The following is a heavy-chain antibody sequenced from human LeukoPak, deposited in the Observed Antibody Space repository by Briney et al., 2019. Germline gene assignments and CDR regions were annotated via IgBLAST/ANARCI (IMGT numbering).Heavy chain of an antibody. D-gene: IGHD3-10*01. CDR2: ISSSGSIT. Sequence: GGSLRLSCATTGFIFNNYGMHWVRQAPGKGLEWVSHISSSGSITYYGDSVKGRITISRDNAKNSVSLYMNSLRAEDSAVYYCARPGITAFDIWGQGTMVTVSS. J-gene: IGHJ3*02. CDR1: GFIFNNYG. V-gene: IGHV3-48*01. CDR3: ARPGITAFDI.